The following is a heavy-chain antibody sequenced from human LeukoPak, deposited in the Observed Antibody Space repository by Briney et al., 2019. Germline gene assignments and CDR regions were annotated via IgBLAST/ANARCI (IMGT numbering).Heavy chain of an antibody. V-gene: IGHV1-18*01. CDR1: GYTFTSYG. Sequence: ASVKVSCKASGYTFTSYGISWVQQAPGQGLEWMGWISAYNGNTNYAQKLQGRVTMTTDTSTSTAYMELRSLRSDDTAVYYCARAYCGGDCYSVDWFDPWGQGTLVTVSS. CDR3: ARAYCGGDCYSVDWFDP. J-gene: IGHJ5*02. D-gene: IGHD2-21*01. CDR2: ISAYNGNT.